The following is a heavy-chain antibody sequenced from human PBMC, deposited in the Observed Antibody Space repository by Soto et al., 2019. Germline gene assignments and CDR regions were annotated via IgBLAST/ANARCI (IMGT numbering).Heavy chain of an antibody. CDR3: ARVSYGDYVSSSGYYGMDV. Sequence: GGSLRLSCAASGFTFSSYSMNWVRQAPGKGLEWVSYISSSSSTIYYADSVKGRFTISRDNAKNSLYLQMNSLRDEDTAVYYCARVSYGDYVSSSGYYGMDVWGQGTTVTVSS. D-gene: IGHD4-17*01. CDR2: ISSSSSTI. J-gene: IGHJ6*02. V-gene: IGHV3-48*02. CDR1: GFTFSSYS.